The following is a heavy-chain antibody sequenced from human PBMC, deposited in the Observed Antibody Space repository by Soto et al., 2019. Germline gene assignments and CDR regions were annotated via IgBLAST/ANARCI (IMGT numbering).Heavy chain of an antibody. CDR2: INSDASTI. Sequence: DVQLVESGGGLVQPGGSLRLSCAASGFTFSNYWMHWVRQAPGKGLVWVAYINSDASTIKYADSVKGRFTISRENARNTLSLQMNRLRGDDTAVYYCTRDKRTYYNCYGMDVWGQGTRVTVS. CDR3: TRDKRTYYNCYGMDV. J-gene: IGHJ6*02. CDR1: GFTFSNYW. V-gene: IGHV3-74*03.